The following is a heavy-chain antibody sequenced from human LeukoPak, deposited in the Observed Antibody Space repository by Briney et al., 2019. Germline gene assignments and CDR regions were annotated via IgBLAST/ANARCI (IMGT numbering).Heavy chain of an antibody. D-gene: IGHD3-16*02. J-gene: IGHJ6*03. CDR2: VYVTGT. CDR1: GGSIGTYY. V-gene: IGHV4-59*08. Sequence: SETLSLTCTVSGGSIGTYYWSWVRQSPGTGLEWIGYVYVTGTRYNPYLQSRVTISVDRSRNQFFLKMTSVTAADTAVYYCARHIGGGIEDMDVWGRGTKVTVSS. CDR3: ARHIGGGIEDMDV.